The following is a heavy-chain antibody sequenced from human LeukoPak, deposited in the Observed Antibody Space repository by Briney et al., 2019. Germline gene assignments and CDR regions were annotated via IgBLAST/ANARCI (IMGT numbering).Heavy chain of an antibody. D-gene: IGHD2-21*01. J-gene: IGHJ3*01. CDR1: GFIFSTYA. V-gene: IGHV3-23*01. Sequence: PGGSLRLSCVASGFIFSTYAMSWVRQAPGKGLEWVSAITGSGGETWNADSVRGRFTISRDNSRHTVYLQMNSLRPEDTALYYCARDRQFPDDVLDVWGQGTMVTVSS. CDR3: ARDRQFPDDVLDV. CDR2: ITGSGGET.